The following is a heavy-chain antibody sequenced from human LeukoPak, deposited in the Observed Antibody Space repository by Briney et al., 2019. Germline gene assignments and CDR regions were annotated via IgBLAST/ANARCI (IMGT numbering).Heavy chain of an antibody. CDR1: GGSISSYY. J-gene: IGHJ6*03. Sequence: PSETLSLTCTVSGGSISSYYWSWIRQPPGMGLEWIGHIYYSGSTNYNPSLKSRVTISVDTSKNQFSLKLSSVTAADTAVYYCARDLVRFGESPLSYYYNYMDVWGKGTTVTISS. CDR2: IYYSGST. V-gene: IGHV4-59*12. CDR3: ARDLVRFGESPLSYYYNYMDV. D-gene: IGHD3-10*01.